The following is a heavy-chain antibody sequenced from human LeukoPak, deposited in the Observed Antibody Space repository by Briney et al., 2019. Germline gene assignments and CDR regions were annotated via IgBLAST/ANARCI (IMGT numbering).Heavy chain of an antibody. D-gene: IGHD4-23*01. Sequence: GGSLRLSCAASGFNFSSYWMNWVRQAPGKGLEWVANIKQDGGEKYYVDSVKDRFTISRDNAKKSVILQMNSLRAEDTAVYYCARDYGGNGYWGQGTLVTVSS. CDR2: IKQDGGEK. CDR1: GFNFSSYW. J-gene: IGHJ4*02. CDR3: ARDYGGNGY. V-gene: IGHV3-7*01.